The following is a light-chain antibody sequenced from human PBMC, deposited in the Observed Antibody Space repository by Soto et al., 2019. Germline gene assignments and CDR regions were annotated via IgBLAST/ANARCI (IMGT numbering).Light chain of an antibody. J-gene: IGKJ1*01. Sequence: DIQMTQSPSILSASVVDRFTITCRASQSISSWLAWYQQKPGKAPKLLIYKASTLERGVPSRFIGSGSGTEFTLTISSLQPDEFATYYCLQYNGYSRTFGQGTKVDIK. V-gene: IGKV1-5*03. CDR1: QSISSW. CDR2: KAS. CDR3: LQYNGYSRT.